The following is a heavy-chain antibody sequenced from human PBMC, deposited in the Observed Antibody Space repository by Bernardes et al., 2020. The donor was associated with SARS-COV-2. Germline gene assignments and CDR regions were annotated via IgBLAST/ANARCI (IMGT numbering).Heavy chain of an antibody. CDR2: INSDGSST. CDR3: ARSPDTSYDFWSGYYTGEYYYYGMDV. J-gene: IGHJ6*02. CDR1: GFPFSSYW. D-gene: IGHD3-3*01. Sequence: GGSLRLSCAASGFPFSSYWMHWVRQAPGKGLVWVSRINSDGSSTSYADSVKGRFTISRDNAKNTLYLQMNSLRAEDTAVYYCARSPDTSYDFWSGYYTGEYYYYGMDVWGQGTTVTVSS. V-gene: IGHV3-74*01.